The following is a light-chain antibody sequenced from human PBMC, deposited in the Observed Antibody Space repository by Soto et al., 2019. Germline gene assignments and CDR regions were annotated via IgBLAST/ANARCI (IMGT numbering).Light chain of an antibody. V-gene: IGKV1-5*01. CDR2: DAS. CDR3: QRYNIYPLA. J-gene: IGKJ1*01. CDR1: QSISGS. Sequence: LQMTQSPSTLSASVGDRVTITCRSSQSISGSLAWYPHNPWKAPKLLIYDASRLESGAPSRFSGSASGTEFCLTISSLLPDDFATHYCQRYNIYPLAFGQGTKVEIK.